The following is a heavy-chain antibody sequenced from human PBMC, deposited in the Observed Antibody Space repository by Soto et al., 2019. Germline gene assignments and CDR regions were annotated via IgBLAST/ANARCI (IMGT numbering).Heavy chain of an antibody. Sequence: HPGGSLRLSCAVSGFTFSSYAMSWVRQAPGKGLEWVSAISGSGGSTYYADSVKGRFTISRDNSKNTLYLQMNSLRAEDTAVYYCAASNGYKYYYGMDVWGQGTTVTVSS. D-gene: IGHD3-22*01. CDR1: GFTFSSYA. J-gene: IGHJ6*02. CDR3: AASNGYKYYYGMDV. V-gene: IGHV3-23*01. CDR2: ISGSGGST.